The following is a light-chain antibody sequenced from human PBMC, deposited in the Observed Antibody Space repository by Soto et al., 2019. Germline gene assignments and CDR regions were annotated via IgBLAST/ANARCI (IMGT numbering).Light chain of an antibody. V-gene: IGKV1-39*01. CDR2: GAS. CDR3: QQSHSVPLT. CDR1: QSIYRH. J-gene: IGKJ4*01. Sequence: DIQMTQSPSSLSASVGDRVTITCRASQSIYRHLHWYQQEPGKAPKLLIYGASNLQSGVPSRFIGSGSGTDFTLTVGTLQREDFSSYYCQQSHSVPLTFGGGTKVEI.